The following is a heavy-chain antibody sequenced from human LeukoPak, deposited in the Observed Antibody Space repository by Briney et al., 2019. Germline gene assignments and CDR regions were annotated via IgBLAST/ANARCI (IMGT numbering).Heavy chain of an antibody. CDR2: ISWNSGTI. Sequence: GGSLRLSCGASGFTFDDYAMHWVRQAPGKGLEWVSGISWNSGTIGYADSVKGRFTISRDNAKNSLYLQMNSLRAEDTALYYCAKEAPYYYYFDYWGQGTLVTVSS. D-gene: IGHD3-22*01. CDR1: GFTFDDYA. J-gene: IGHJ4*02. CDR3: AKEAPYYYYFDY. V-gene: IGHV3-9*01.